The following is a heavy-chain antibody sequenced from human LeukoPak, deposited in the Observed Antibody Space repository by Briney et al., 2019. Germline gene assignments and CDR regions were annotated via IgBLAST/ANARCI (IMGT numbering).Heavy chain of an antibody. V-gene: IGHV1-69*05. CDR3: ASVEETPY. CDR2: IIPIFGTA. J-gene: IGHJ4*02. CDR1: GGTFSSYA. Sequence: GASVKVSCKASGGTFSSYAISWVRQAPGQGLEWMGGIIPIFGTANYAQKFQGRVTMTRDTSTSTVYMELSSLRSEDTAVYYCASVEETPYWGQGTLVTVSS. D-gene: IGHD2-21*02.